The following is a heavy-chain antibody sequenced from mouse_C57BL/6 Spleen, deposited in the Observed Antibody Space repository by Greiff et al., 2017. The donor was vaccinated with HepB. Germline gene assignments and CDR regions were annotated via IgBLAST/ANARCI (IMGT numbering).Heavy chain of an antibody. CDR3: ARVYYDYDDPHWYFDV. CDR2: IWTGGGT. CDR1: GFSLTSYA. D-gene: IGHD2-4*01. J-gene: IGHJ1*03. V-gene: IGHV2-9-1*01. Sequence: QVQLKESGPGLVAPSQSLSITCTVSGFSLTSYAISWVRQPPGKGLEWLGVIWTGGGTNYNSALKSRLSISKDNSKSQVFLKMNSLQTDDTARYYCARVYYDYDDPHWYFDVWGTGTTVTVSS.